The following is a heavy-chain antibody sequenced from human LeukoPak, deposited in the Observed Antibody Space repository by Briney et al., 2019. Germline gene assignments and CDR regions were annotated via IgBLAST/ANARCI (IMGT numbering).Heavy chain of an antibody. D-gene: IGHD2-8*01. CDR1: GASITNDNW. J-gene: IGHJ6*02. Sequence: SGTLSLTCAVSGASITNDNWWSWVRQTPGKGLEWIGSIYYSGSTYYNPSLKSRVTISVDTSKNQFSLKLSSVTAADTAVYYCARARLKGYYYYGMDVWGQGTTVTVSS. CDR2: IYYSGST. CDR3: ARARLKGYYYYGMDV. V-gene: IGHV4-4*02.